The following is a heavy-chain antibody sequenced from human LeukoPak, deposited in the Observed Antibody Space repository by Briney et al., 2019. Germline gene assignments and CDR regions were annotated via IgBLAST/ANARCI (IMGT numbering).Heavy chain of an antibody. CDR3: AREGEGYCSSTSCYKCLCDY. CDR2: INTNTGNP. J-gene: IGHJ4*02. CDR1: GYTFTSYA. Sequence: ASVKVSCKASGYTFTSYAMNWVRQAPGQGLEWMGWINTNTGNPTYAQGFTGRFVFSLDTSVSTAYLQISSLKAEDTAVYYCAREGEGYCSSTSCYKCLCDYWGQGTLVTVSS. V-gene: IGHV7-4-1*02. D-gene: IGHD2-2*02.